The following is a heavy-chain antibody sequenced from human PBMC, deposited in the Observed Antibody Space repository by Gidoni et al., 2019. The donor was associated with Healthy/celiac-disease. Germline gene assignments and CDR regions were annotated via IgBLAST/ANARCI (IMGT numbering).Heavy chain of an antibody. CDR2: IRGSGGST. Sequence: EVQLLESGGGLVQPGGSLRLSCAASGFTFSSYAMSWVRQAPGKGLGWVSAIRGSGGSTYYADSVKGRFTISRDNSKNTLYLQMNSLRAEDTAVYYCAKDRASSGWYNWGQGTLVTVSS. J-gene: IGHJ4*02. V-gene: IGHV3-23*01. CDR3: AKDRASSGWYN. CDR1: GFTFSSYA. D-gene: IGHD6-19*01.